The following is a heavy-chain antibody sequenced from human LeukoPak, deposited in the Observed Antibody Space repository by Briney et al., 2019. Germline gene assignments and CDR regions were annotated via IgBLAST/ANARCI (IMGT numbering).Heavy chain of an antibody. CDR1: GSSITSVSHY. D-gene: IGHD3-16*01. Sequence: SETLSLTCTISGSSITSVSHYWGWIRQPPGKGLEWIGDIYYTGSTYYSPSLRSRVTMSVHTSENQFSLRLNSVTAVDTAVYYCARRWGNIVGVTYEYWGLGTLVTVSS. V-gene: IGHV4-39*01. CDR3: ARRWGNIVGVTYEY. CDR2: IYYTGST. J-gene: IGHJ4*02.